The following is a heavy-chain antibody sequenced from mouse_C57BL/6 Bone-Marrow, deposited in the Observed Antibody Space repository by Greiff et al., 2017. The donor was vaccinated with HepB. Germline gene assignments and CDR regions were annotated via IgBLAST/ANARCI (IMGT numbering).Heavy chain of an antibody. V-gene: IGHV1-50*01. J-gene: IGHJ2*01. CDR1: GYTFTSYW. D-gene: IGHD1-1*01. CDR2: IDPSDSYT. CDR3: ARLGSYYGSSYLDY. Sequence: VQLQQPGAELVKPGASVKLSCKASGYTFTSYWMQWVKQRPGQGLEWIGEIDPSDSYTNYNQKFKGKATLTVDTSSSTAYMQLSSLTSEDSAVYYCARLGSYYGSSYLDYWGQGTTLTVSS.